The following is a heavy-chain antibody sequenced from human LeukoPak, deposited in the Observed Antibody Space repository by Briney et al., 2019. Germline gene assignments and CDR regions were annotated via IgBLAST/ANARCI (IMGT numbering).Heavy chain of an antibody. CDR2: IYHSGST. CDR3: ARGGNYWPQWWFDP. CDR1: GGSISSGNW. V-gene: IGHV4-4*02. D-gene: IGHD1-26*01. J-gene: IGHJ5*02. Sequence: SETLSLTCAVSGGSISSGNWWSWVRQSPGRGLEWIGEIYHSGSTSYNPSLKSRVTMSLDASKNQFSLELNSVTPADTAVYYCARGGNYWPQWWFDPWGRGTLVSVSS.